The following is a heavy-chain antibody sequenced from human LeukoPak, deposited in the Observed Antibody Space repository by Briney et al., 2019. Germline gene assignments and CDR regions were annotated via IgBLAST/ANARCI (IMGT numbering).Heavy chain of an antibody. CDR3: ARPYGSGSSIYYYYGMDV. J-gene: IGHJ6*04. Sequence: SVKVSCKASGGTFSSYAISWVRQAPGQGLEWMGGIIPIFGTANYAQKFQGRVTITADESTSTAYMELSSLRSEDTAVYYCARPYGSGSSIYYYYGMDVWGEGTTVTVSS. V-gene: IGHV1-69*01. D-gene: IGHD3-10*01. CDR2: IIPIFGTA. CDR1: GGTFSSYA.